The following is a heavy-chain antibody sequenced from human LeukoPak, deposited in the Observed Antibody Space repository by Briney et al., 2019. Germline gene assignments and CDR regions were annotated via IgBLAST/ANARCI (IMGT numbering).Heavy chain of an antibody. CDR1: GGTFNNSA. CDR3: ARARKLELTRVVDY. V-gene: IGHV1-69*05. D-gene: IGHD1-7*01. J-gene: IGHJ4*02. CDR2: IMPLFGTA. Sequence: SVKVSCKTSGGTFNNSAISWVRQAPGQGLEWLGGIMPLFGTAGYAQKFQGRVTITKDESTRTVYLELTSLTSDDTAVYYCARARKLELTRVVDYWGQGTLVTVSS.